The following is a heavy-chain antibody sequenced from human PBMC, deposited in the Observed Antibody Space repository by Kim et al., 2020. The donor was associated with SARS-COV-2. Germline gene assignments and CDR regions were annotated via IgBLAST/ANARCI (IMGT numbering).Heavy chain of an antibody. V-gene: IGHV3-48*02. CDR3: ARDIAVAGQPSVG. D-gene: IGHD6-19*01. J-gene: IGHJ4*02. Sequence: YADSVKGRFTISRDNAKNSLYLQMNSLRDEDTAVYYCARDIAVAGQPSVGWGQGTLVTVSS.